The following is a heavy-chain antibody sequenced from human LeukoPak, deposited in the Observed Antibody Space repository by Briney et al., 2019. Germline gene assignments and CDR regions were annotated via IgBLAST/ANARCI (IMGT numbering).Heavy chain of an antibody. CDR3: ARDRGDIVVVPAAIWFDP. CDR2: IIPIFGTA. CDR1: GGTFSSYA. J-gene: IGHJ5*02. D-gene: IGHD2-2*01. V-gene: IGHV1-69*06. Sequence: ASVEVSCKASGGTFSSYAIRWVRQAPGQGLEWMGGIIPIFGTANYAQKFQGRVTITADKSTSTAYMELSSLRSEDTAVYYCARDRGDIVVVPAAIWFDPWGQGTLVTVSS.